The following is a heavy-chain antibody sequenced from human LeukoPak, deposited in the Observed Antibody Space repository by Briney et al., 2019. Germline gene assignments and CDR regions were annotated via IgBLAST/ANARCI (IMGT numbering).Heavy chain of an antibody. Sequence: PGRSLILSCAASGFTFSSYGMHWVRQAPGKGLEWVAVIWYDGSNKYYADSVKGRFTISRDNSKNTLYLQMNSLRAEDTAVYYCAREGQGGGSFDYWGQGTLVTVSS. CDR2: IWYDGSNK. V-gene: IGHV3-33*01. CDR3: AREGQGGGSFDY. CDR1: GFTFSSYG. J-gene: IGHJ4*02. D-gene: IGHD2-15*01.